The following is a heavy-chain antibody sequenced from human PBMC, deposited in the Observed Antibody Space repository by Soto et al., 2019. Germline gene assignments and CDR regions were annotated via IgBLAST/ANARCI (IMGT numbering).Heavy chain of an antibody. Sequence: SETLSLTSTVSGGSISSGDYYWSWIRQPPGKGLEWIGYIYYSGSTYYNPSLKSRVTISVDTSKNQFSLKLSSVTAADTAVYYCARNYGDPFYYYGMDVWGQGTTVTVSS. CDR2: IYYSGST. CDR1: GGSISSGDYY. J-gene: IGHJ6*02. CDR3: ARNYGDPFYYYGMDV. D-gene: IGHD4-17*01. V-gene: IGHV4-30-4*01.